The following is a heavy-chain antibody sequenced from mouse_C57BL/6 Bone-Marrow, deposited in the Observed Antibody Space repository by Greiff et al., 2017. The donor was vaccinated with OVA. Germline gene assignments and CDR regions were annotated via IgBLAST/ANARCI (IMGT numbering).Heavy chain of an antibody. CDR1: GYTFTSYW. CDR3: ASYFSY. J-gene: IGHJ2*01. Sequence: VQLQESGAELAKPGASVKLSCKASGYTFTSYWMHWVKQRPGQGLEWIGYINPSSGYTKYHQKFKDKATLIADKSSSTAYMQLSSLTYEDAAVYYYASYFSYWGQGPTLTVSS. V-gene: IGHV1-7*01. CDR2: INPSSGYT.